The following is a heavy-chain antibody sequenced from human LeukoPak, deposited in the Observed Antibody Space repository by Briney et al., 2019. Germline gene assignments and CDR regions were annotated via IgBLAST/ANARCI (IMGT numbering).Heavy chain of an antibody. D-gene: IGHD2-21*02. CDR1: GFTFSSYG. CDR2: IWYDGSNK. Sequence: GGSLRLSCAASGFTFSSYGMHWVRQAPGKGLEWVAVIWYDGSNKYYADSVKGRFTIARDNSKNTLYLQMNSLRAEDTAVYYCARDTCGGDCYSNYWGQGTLVTVSS. J-gene: IGHJ4*02. CDR3: ARDTCGGDCYSNY. V-gene: IGHV3-33*01.